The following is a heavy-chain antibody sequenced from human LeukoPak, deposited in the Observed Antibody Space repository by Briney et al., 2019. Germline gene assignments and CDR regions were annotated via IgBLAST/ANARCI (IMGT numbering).Heavy chain of an antibody. J-gene: IGHJ4*02. CDR2: ISSSAGTT. CDR3: ARQQQQLWYD. CDR1: GFTFSSYE. V-gene: IGHV3-48*03. Sequence: PGGSLRLSCAASGFTFSSYEMNWVRQAPGKGLEWVSYISSSAGTTYYADSVKGLFTISRDNAKNSLYLQMNSLRAEDTAVYFCARQQQQLWYDWGQGTLVTVSS. D-gene: IGHD5-18*01.